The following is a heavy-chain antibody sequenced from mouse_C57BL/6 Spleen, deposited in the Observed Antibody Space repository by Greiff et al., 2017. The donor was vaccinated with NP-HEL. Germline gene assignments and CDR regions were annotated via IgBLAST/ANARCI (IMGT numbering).Heavy chain of an antibody. J-gene: IGHJ2*01. D-gene: IGHD1-3*01. CDR3: ARSIRDY. V-gene: IGHV1-26*01. CDR1: GYTFTDYY. CDR2: INPNNGGT. Sequence: VQLQQSGPELVKPGASVKISCKASGYTFTDYYMNWVKQSHGKSLEWIGDINPNNGGTSYNQKFKGKATLTVDKSSSTAYMELRSLTSEDSAVYYCARSIRDYWGQGTTLTVSS.